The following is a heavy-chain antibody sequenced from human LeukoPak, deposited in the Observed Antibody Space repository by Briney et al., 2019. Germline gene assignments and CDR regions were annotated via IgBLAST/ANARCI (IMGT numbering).Heavy chain of an antibody. CDR2: TYYIGST. CDR1: GGSISSYY. J-gene: IGHJ4*02. D-gene: IGHD5/OR15-5a*01. Sequence: SETLSLTCTVSGGSISSYYWTWIRQPPGKGLEWIWYTYYIGSTNNYPSLKSRVTISVATCKNQFSLRLSSVTGADTAVYYGAREVSTNPHFDYWGQGTLVTVSS. V-gene: IGHV4-59*01. CDR3: AREVSTNPHFDY.